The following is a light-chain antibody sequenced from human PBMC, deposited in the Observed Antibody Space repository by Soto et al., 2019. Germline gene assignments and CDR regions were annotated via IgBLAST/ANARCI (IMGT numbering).Light chain of an antibody. Sequence: QSVLTQPASVSGSPGQSITISCTGTSSDVGVYNSVSWYQQHPGKAPKLMIYDVNDRPSGVSNRFSGSKSGNTASLTISGLQAEDEADYYCSSYTSRSTRVFGGGTKLTVL. CDR3: SSYTSRSTRV. CDR1: SSDVGVYNS. V-gene: IGLV2-14*01. CDR2: DVN. J-gene: IGLJ2*01.